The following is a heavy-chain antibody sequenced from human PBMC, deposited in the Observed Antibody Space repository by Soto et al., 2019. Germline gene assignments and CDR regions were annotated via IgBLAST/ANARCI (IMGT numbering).Heavy chain of an antibody. CDR2: INAGNGNT. V-gene: IGHV1-3*01. D-gene: IGHD3-3*01. Sequence: ASVKVSCKASGYTFTSYAMHWVRQAPGQRLEWMGWINAGNGNTKYSQKFQGRVTITRDTSASTAYMELSSLRSEDTAVYYCAGGVRAYYDFGSGYYAYYYYGMDVWGQGTKVTVSS. J-gene: IGHJ6*02. CDR3: AGGVRAYYDFGSGYYAYYYYGMDV. CDR1: GYTFTSYA.